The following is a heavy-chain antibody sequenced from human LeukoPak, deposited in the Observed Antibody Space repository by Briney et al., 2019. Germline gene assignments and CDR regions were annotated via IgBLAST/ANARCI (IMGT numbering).Heavy chain of an antibody. CDR2: IKQDGSEK. Sequence: GGSLRLSCAASGFTFSSYWMSWVRQAPGKGLEWVANIKQDGSEKYYVDSVKRRFTISRDNAKNSLYLQMNSLRAEDTAVYYCARVIEDYGYWFDPWGQGTLVTVSS. CDR1: GFTFSSYW. V-gene: IGHV3-7*01. CDR3: ARVIEDYGYWFDP. D-gene: IGHD4-17*01. J-gene: IGHJ5*02.